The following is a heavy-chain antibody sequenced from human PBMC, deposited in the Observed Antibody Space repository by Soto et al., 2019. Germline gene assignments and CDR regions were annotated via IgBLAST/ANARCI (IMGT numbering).Heavy chain of an antibody. CDR1: GGSISSGGYY. CDR3: ARFPTTVTTWYYGMDV. CDR2: IYYSGST. V-gene: IGHV4-31*03. D-gene: IGHD4-17*01. J-gene: IGHJ6*02. Sequence: SETLSLTCTVSGGSISSGGYYWSWIRQHPGKGLEWIGYIYYSGSTYYNPSLKSRVTISVDTSKNQFSLKLSSVTAADTAVYYCARFPTTVTTWYYGMDVWGQGTTVTVS.